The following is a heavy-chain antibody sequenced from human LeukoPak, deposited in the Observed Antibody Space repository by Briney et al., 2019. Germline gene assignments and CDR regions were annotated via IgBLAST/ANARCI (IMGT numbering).Heavy chain of an antibody. CDR2: ISSSGSTI. Sequence: KAAGSLRLSCAASGFTFGDYYMSWIRQAPGKGLEWVSYISSSGSTINYADSVKGRFTISRDNAKNSLYLQMNSLRAEDTAVYYCARDKLIRSGYWGSRVDTDYWGQGTLVTVSS. D-gene: IGHD5-18*01. CDR1: GFTFGDYY. V-gene: IGHV3-11*04. CDR3: ARDKLIRSGYWGSRVDTDY. J-gene: IGHJ4*02.